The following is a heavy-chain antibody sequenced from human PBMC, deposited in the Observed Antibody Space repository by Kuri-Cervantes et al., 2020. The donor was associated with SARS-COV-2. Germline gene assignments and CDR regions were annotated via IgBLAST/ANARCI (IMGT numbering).Heavy chain of an antibody. CDR2: IKQDGSEK. J-gene: IGHJ6*02. CDR1: GFTFSSYW. Sequence: GESLKISCAASGFTFSSYWMSWVRQAPGKGLEWVANIKQDGSEKYYVDSVKGRFTISRDNAKNSLYLQMNSLRAEDTAVYYCARDGWFGELNFHYYGMDVWGQGTTVTVSS. CDR3: ARDGWFGELNFHYYGMDV. V-gene: IGHV3-7*01. D-gene: IGHD3-10*01.